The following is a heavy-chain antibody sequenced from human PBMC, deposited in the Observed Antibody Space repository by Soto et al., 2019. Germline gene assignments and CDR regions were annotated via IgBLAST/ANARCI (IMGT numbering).Heavy chain of an antibody. CDR3: ARHWGTPDLYYDY. Sequence: PGGSLRLSCAASGFIFGAHAMSWVRQAPGKGLEWVSAINWIGGSTNYADSMKDRFTISRDNAKNSLYLQMSSLRAEDTALYYCARHWGTPDLYYDYWGQGTPVTVSS. J-gene: IGHJ4*02. CDR2: INWIGGST. V-gene: IGHV3-20*04. CDR1: GFIFGAHA. D-gene: IGHD3-16*01.